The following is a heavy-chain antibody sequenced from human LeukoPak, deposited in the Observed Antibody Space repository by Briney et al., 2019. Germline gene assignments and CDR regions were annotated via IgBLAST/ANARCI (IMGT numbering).Heavy chain of an antibody. CDR1: GFTFDDYA. Sequence: GRSLRLSCAVSGFTFDDYAMHWVRQVPGKGLEWVSGINWNSDSIDYADSVKGRFTTSRDNAKNSLYLQMNSLRAEDTAVYYCAKGSIVGATSYYYLDVWGTGTTVTVSS. CDR3: AKGSIVGATSYYYLDV. D-gene: IGHD1-26*01. V-gene: IGHV3-9*01. J-gene: IGHJ6*03. CDR2: INWNSDSI.